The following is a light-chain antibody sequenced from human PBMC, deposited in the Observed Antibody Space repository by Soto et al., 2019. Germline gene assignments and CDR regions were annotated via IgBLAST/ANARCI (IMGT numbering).Light chain of an antibody. J-gene: IGKJ2*01. CDR2: GAS. CDR1: QSVSSRN. V-gene: IGKV3-20*01. CDR3: LRYCGSPPAYT. Sequence: EIVLTQAPGTVSLSPGERATLSCRASQSVSSRNLAWYRQKPGQAPSLLIFGASNKATGITDRFSGSGSGTDFTLTISRLEPEDCAVYYCLRYCGSPPAYTFGQGTKLDLK.